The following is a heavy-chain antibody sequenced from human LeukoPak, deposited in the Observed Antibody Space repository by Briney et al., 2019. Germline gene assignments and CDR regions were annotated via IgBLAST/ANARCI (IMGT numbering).Heavy chain of an antibody. CDR2: IYYSGST. CDR1: GGSISSSSYY. CDR3: ARHRILTGHSLPSWFDP. D-gene: IGHD3-9*01. J-gene: IGHJ5*02. V-gene: IGHV4-39*01. Sequence: SETLSLTCTVPGGSISSSSYYWGWIRQPPGKGLEWIGSIYYSGSTYYNPSLKSRVTISVDTSKNQFSLKLSSVTAADTAVYYCARHRILTGHSLPSWFDPWGQGTLVTVSS.